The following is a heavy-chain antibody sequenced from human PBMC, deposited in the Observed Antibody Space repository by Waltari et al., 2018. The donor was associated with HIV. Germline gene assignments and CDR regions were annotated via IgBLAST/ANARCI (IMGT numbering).Heavy chain of an antibody. CDR3: SKDISSDYSFYF. Sequence: EVQLVESGGGLVQPGRSLRLSCAASGFTFDDYAMHWVRQAPGKGLGWVSGINWNSCCIGYADSVKGRFTISKDNAKNSLYLQMNSLRAEDTAFYYFSKDISSDYSFYFLGQGTIVTVS. V-gene: IGHV3-9*01. CDR2: INWNSCCI. D-gene: IGHD5-12*01. J-gene: IGHJ3*01. CDR1: GFTFDDYA.